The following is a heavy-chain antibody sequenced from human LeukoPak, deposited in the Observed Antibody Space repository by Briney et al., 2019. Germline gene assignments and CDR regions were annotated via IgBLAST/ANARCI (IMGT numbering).Heavy chain of an antibody. CDR3: ARVDLAAAFYYYYYYMDV. CDR2: ISGSGGST. D-gene: IGHD6-13*01. J-gene: IGHJ6*03. Sequence: GGSLRLSCAASGFTFSSYAMSWVRQAPGKGLEWVSAISGSGGSTYYADSVKGRFTISRDNSKNSLYLQMNSLRAEDTAAYYCARVDLAAAFYYYYYYMDVWGKGTTVTVSS. CDR1: GFTFSSYA. V-gene: IGHV3-23*01.